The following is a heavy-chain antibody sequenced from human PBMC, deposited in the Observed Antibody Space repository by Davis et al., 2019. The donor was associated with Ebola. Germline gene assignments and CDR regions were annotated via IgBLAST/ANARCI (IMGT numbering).Heavy chain of an antibody. CDR1: GGSISSYY. Sequence: MPSETLSPTCTVPGGSISSYYWSWIRQPPGKGLEWIGYIYYSGSTNYNPPLKSRVTISVDTSKNQFSLKLSSVTAADTAVYYCERATGDLYYYGMDVWGKGTTVTVSS. V-gene: IGHV4-59*01. D-gene: IGHD7-27*01. J-gene: IGHJ6*04. CDR3: ERATGDLYYYGMDV. CDR2: IYYSGST.